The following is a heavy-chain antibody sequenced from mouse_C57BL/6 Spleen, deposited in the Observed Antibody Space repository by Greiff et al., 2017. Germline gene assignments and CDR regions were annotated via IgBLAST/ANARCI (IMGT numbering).Heavy chain of an antibody. CDR3: ASDSSGRFAY. D-gene: IGHD3-2*02. Sequence: QVHVKQSGAELVKPGASVKISCKASGYAFSSYWMNWVKQRPGKGLEWIGQIYPGDGETNYNGKFKGKATLTADKSSSTAYMQLSSLTSEDSAIYFCASDSSGRFAYWGQATLVTVAA. CDR1: GYAFSSYW. CDR2: IYPGDGET. V-gene: IGHV1-80*01. J-gene: IGHJ3*01.